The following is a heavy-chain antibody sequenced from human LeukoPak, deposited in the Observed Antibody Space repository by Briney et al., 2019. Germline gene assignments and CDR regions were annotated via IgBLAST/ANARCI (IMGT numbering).Heavy chain of an antibody. CDR3: ARSAESIAVAGTRVDY. V-gene: IGHV3-7*01. J-gene: IGHJ4*02. Sequence: GGSLRLSCAASGFTFSSYWISWVRQAPGKGLEWVANIKQDGSEKYYVDSVKGRFTISRDNAKNSLYLQMNSLRAEDTAVYYCARSAESIAVAGTRVDYWGQGTLVTVSS. D-gene: IGHD6-19*01. CDR1: GFTFSSYW. CDR2: IKQDGSEK.